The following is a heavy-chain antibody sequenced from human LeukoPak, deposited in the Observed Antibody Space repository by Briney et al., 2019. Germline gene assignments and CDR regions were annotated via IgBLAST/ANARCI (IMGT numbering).Heavy chain of an antibody. J-gene: IGHJ5*02. CDR3: ARDSYSSSWYRFDP. D-gene: IGHD6-13*01. CDR1: GGSISSYY. CDR2: IYTGGST. V-gene: IGHV4-4*07. Sequence: SETLSLTCTVSGGSISSYYWSWIRQPAGKGLEWIGRIYTGGSTNYNPSLKSRVTMSVDTSKNQFSLKLSSVTAADTAVYYCARDSYSSSWYRFDPWGQGTLVTVSS.